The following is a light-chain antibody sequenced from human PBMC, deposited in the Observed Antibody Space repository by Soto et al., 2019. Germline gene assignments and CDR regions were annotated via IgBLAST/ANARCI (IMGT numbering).Light chain of an antibody. V-gene: IGKV3-11*01. CDR3: HRRSNWPPRWT. Sequence: EIVLTQSPATLSVPPGERATLSCRASQSVSSYLAWYQQKPGQAPRLLIYGASNRATGIPARFSGSGSGTDFTLTISSLEPGDFAVYFCHRRSNWPPRWTFGQGTKVEIK. CDR1: QSVSSY. CDR2: GAS. J-gene: IGKJ1*01.